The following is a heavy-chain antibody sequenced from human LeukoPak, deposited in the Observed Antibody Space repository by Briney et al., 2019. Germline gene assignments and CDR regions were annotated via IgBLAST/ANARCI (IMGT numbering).Heavy chain of an antibody. CDR2: ISGSGGST. CDR1: GFTFSSYS. Sequence: PGGSLRLSCAASGFTFSSYSMNWVRQAPGKGLEWVSAISGSGGSTYYADSVKGRFTISRDNSKNTLYLQMNSLRAEDTAVYYCAKVPRHGFGELLLTGKYYYYYYGMDVWGQGTTVTVSS. D-gene: IGHD3-10*01. V-gene: IGHV3-23*01. J-gene: IGHJ6*02. CDR3: AKVPRHGFGELLLTGKYYYYYYGMDV.